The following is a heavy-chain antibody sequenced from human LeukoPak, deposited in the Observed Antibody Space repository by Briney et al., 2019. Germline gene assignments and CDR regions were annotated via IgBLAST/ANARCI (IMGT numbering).Heavy chain of an antibody. V-gene: IGHV1-69*13. J-gene: IGHJ5*02. CDR3: ARDDGRDCSSTSCYA. D-gene: IGHD2-2*01. CDR1: GGTFSSYA. CDR2: IIPIFGTA. Sequence: ASVKVSCKASGGTFSSYAISWVRQAPGQGLEWMGGIIPIFGTASYAQKFQGRVTITADESTSTAYMELSSLRSEDTAVYYCARDDGRDCSSTSCYAWGQGTLVTVSS.